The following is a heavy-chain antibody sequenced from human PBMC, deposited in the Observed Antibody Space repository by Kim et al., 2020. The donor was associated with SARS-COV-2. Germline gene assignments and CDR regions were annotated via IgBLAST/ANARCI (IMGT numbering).Heavy chain of an antibody. D-gene: IGHD3-3*01. J-gene: IGHJ4*02. Sequence: GGSLRLSCAASGFTFSSYAMHWVRQAPGKGLEWVAVISYDGSNKYYADSVKGRFTISRDNSKNTLYLQMNSLRAEDTAVYYCARDLFVRILEWLLLDWGQGTLVTVSS. CDR3: ARDLFVRILEWLLLD. CDR1: GFTFSSYA. CDR2: ISYDGSNK. V-gene: IGHV3-30*04.